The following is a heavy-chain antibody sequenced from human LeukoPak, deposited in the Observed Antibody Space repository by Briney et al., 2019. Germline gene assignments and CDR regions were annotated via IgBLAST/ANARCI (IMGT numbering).Heavy chain of an antibody. V-gene: IGHV3-11*01. J-gene: IGHJ4*02. D-gene: IGHD3-9*01. Sequence: GGSLRLSCAASGFTSTDYYMTWIRQAPGKGLEWVSYISRNGDTRYYADSVKGRFTISRDNAKNSLYLQMNSLRAEDTAVYYCAKEGGYYDILTGYYSPGYFDYWGQGTLVTVSS. CDR3: AKEGGYYDILTGYYSPGYFDY. CDR1: GFTSTDYY. CDR2: ISRNGDTR.